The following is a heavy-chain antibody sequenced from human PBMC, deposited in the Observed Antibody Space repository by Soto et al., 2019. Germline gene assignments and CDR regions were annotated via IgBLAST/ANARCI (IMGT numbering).Heavy chain of an antibody. CDR3: AREGGEYGDYDY. CDR2: INPNSGGT. V-gene: IGHV1-2*04. CDR1: GYTFTVYY. J-gene: IGHJ4*02. D-gene: IGHD4-17*01. Sequence: ASVKVSCKASGYTFTVYYMHWVLQAPGQGLEWMGWINPNSGGTNYAQKFQGWVTMTRDTSISTAYMEVSRLKSDDTAVYYCAREGGEYGDYDYWGQGTLVTVS.